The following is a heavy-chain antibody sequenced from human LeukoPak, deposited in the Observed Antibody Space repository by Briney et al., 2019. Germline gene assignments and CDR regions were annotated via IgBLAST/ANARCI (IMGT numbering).Heavy chain of an antibody. D-gene: IGHD1-26*01. CDR2: ITGRSGYM. CDR3: AREGVGATDDAFDI. V-gene: IGHV3-21*01. Sequence: GGSLRLACAASGFKLSSYYMDWVRQGPGKGLEWVSSITGRSGYMYYADSVKGRFTISRDNAKNSLYLQMNSLRAEDTAVYYCAREGVGATDDAFDIWGQGTMVTVSS. CDR1: GFKLSSYY. J-gene: IGHJ3*02.